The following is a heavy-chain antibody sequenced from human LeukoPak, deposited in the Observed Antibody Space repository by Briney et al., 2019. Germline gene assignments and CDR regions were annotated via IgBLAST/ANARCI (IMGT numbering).Heavy chain of an antibody. D-gene: IGHD4-11*01. CDR3: AKDAQRGFDYSNSLEY. V-gene: IGHV3-33*06. CDR2: IWNDGSNK. J-gene: IGHJ4*02. Sequence: PGGSLRLSCAASGFTFSHYGMHWVRQAPGKGLEWVAVIWNDGSNKYYADSVKGRFTIYRDDSQNMLYLQMDSLRAEDTAVYYCAKDAQRGFDYSNSLEYWGQGALVTASS. CDR1: GFTFSHYG.